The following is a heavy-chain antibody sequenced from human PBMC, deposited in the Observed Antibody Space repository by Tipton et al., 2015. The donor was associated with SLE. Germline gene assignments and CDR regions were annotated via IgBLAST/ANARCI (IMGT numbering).Heavy chain of an antibody. CDR1: GFSVSSNY. D-gene: IGHD6-13*01. J-gene: IGHJ4*02. CDR2: IYSGGTT. CDR3: AKDAIAAAGKGGFDY. V-gene: IGHV3-53*05. Sequence: GSLRLSCAASGFSVSSNYMNWVRQSPGKGLEWVSVIYSGGTTYYADSVEGRFTISRDNSKNSLYLQMNSLRAEDTALYYCAKDAIAAAGKGGFDYWGQGTLVTVSS.